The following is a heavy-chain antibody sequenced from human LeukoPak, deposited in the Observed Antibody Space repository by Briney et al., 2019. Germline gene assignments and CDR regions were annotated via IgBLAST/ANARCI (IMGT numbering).Heavy chain of an antibody. J-gene: IGHJ3*02. CDR1: GFTFSSYW. CDR2: IKQDGGEI. Sequence: GGSLRLSCAASGFTFSSYWMSWVRQAPGKGLEWVANIKQDGGEIYYVDSVKGRFTISRDNAKNSLSLQMNSLRAEDTAVYYCARVTDYGDYGVGVFDIWGQGTMVTVSS. D-gene: IGHD4-17*01. V-gene: IGHV3-7*04. CDR3: ARVTDYGDYGVGVFDI.